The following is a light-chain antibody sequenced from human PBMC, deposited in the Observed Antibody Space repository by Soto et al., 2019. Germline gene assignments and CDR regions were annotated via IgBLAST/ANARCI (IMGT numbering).Light chain of an antibody. CDR2: GNS. V-gene: IGLV1-40*01. Sequence: QSVLTQPPSVSGAPGQRVTISCTGSTSNIGTGYDVHWYQQLPGTAPKLLIYGNSKRPSGVPDRISGSKSGSSASLAITGLQADDEADYYCQSYDMSLIGWVFGGGTKLTVL. J-gene: IGLJ3*02. CDR3: QSYDMSLIGWV. CDR1: TSNIGTGYD.